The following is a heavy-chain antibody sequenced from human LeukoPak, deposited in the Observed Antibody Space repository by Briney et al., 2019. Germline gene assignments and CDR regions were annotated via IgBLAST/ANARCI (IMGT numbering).Heavy chain of an antibody. CDR1: GGSFSGYY. Sequence: SETLSLTCAVYGGSFSGYYWSWIRQPPGKGLEWIGEINHSGSTNYNPSHKSRVTISVDTSKNQFSPKLSSVTAADTAVYYCARKYSSSWSEDYWGQGTLVTVSS. CDR3: ARKYSSSWSEDY. J-gene: IGHJ4*02. CDR2: INHSGST. D-gene: IGHD6-13*01. V-gene: IGHV4-34*01.